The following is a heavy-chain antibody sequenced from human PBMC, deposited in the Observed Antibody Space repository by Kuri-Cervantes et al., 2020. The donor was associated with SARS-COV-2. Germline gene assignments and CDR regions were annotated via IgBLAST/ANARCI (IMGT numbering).Heavy chain of an antibody. CDR1: GFTFSSYA. D-gene: IGHD2-21*01. Sequence: GESLKISCAASGFTFSSYAMSWVRQAPGKGLEWVSAISGSGGSTYYADSVKGRFTISRDNSKNTLYLQMNSLRAEDTAVYYCARDPYHGALDYWGQGALVTVSS. J-gene: IGHJ4*02. V-gene: IGHV3-23*01. CDR3: ARDPYHGALDY. CDR2: ISGSGGST.